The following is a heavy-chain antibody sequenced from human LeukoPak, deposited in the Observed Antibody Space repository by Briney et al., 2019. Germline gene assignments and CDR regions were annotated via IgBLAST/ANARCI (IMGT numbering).Heavy chain of an antibody. Sequence: PSETLSLTCTVSGGSISSYYWSWIRQPPGKGLEWIGYIYYSGSTNYNPSLKSRVTISVDTSKNQFSLKLSSVTAADTAVYYCARVYRVGHWWFDPWGQGTLVTVSS. CDR3: ARVYRVGHWWFDP. CDR2: IYYSGST. V-gene: IGHV4-59*01. D-gene: IGHD5/OR15-5a*01. J-gene: IGHJ5*02. CDR1: GGSISSYY.